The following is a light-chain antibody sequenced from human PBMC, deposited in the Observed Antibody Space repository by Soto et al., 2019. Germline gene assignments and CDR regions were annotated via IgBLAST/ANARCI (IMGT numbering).Light chain of an antibody. Sequence: DIVMTQSPDSLAVSLGERATINCKSSQSILYSFNNKNYLVWYQQKPGQPPKLLISWASTRESGVPDRFSGRGSGTDFTLTISSLQAEDVEVYYCPQYSATHRKFGKGTKVDI. CDR3: PQYSATHRK. V-gene: IGKV4-1*01. J-gene: IGKJ1*01. CDR2: WAS. CDR1: QSILYSFNNKNY.